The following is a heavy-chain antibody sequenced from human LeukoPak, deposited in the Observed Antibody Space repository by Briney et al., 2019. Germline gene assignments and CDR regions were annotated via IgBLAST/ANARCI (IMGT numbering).Heavy chain of an antibody. Sequence: GGSLRLSCAASGFTVGSNYMSWVPQAPGKGLEWVSVIYSGGSTYYADSVKGRFTISRDNSKNTLYLQMNSLRAEDTAVYYCARDRGIAAAGHGFDYWGQGTLVTVSS. CDR2: IYSGGST. D-gene: IGHD6-13*01. J-gene: IGHJ4*02. CDR1: GFTVGSNY. V-gene: IGHV3-53*01. CDR3: ARDRGIAAAGHGFDY.